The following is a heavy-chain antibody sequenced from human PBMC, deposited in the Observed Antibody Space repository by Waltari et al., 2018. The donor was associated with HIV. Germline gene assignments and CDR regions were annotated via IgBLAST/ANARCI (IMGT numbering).Heavy chain of an antibody. J-gene: IGHJ4*02. V-gene: IGHV4-39*01. CDR2: ISSRGSS. D-gene: IGHD3-16*02. CDR3: ARHLNHGHDYVWGSYRPFDY. Sequence: QLQLQESGPGLVKPSETLSLTCIVSGCSIRSSRHHWAWIRPPPGQGLEWLATISSRGSSFYNPSLKSRLTISVDTSKNRFSLRLSSVTAADTAVYYCARHLNHGHDYVWGSYRPFDYWGQGTLVTVSS. CDR1: GCSIRSSRHH.